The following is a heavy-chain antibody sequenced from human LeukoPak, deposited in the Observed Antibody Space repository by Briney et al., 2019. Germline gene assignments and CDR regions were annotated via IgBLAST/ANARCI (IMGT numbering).Heavy chain of an antibody. Sequence: EGSLRLSCAASEFTFSGYWMSWFRQAPGKGLEWVATIKQDGSETDYVDSVKGRFTISRDNAKNSLYLQMNSLRIEDTAVYYCARAQWRRPDYWGQGTLVTVSS. CDR1: EFTFSGYW. CDR2: IKQDGSET. J-gene: IGHJ4*02. D-gene: IGHD5-12*01. V-gene: IGHV3-7*02. CDR3: ARAQWRRPDY.